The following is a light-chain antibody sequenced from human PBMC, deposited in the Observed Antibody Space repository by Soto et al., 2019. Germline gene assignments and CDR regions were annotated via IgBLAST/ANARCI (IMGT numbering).Light chain of an antibody. CDR3: CSYAGSSTRVV. J-gene: IGLJ2*01. Sequence: QSVLTQPASVSGSPGQSITISCTGTSSVVGSYNLVSWYQQHPGKAPKLMIYEVSKRPSGVSNRFSGSKSGNTASLTISGLQAEDEADYYCCSYAGSSTRVVFGGGTKLTVL. V-gene: IGLV2-23*02. CDR2: EVS. CDR1: SSVVGSYNL.